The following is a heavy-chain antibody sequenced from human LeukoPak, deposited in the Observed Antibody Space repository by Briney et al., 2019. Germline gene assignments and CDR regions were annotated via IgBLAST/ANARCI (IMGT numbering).Heavy chain of an antibody. CDR1: GGSISSSSYY. J-gene: IGHJ6*02. CDR3: ARDRSGVQYYYGMDV. V-gene: IGHV4-39*07. CDR2: IYYSGST. Sequence: SETLSLTCTVSGGSISSSSYYWGWIRQPPGKGLEWIGSIYYSGSTYYNPSLKSRVTISVGTSKNQFSLKLSSVTAADTAVYYCARDRSGVQYYYGMDVWGQGTTVTVSS. D-gene: IGHD3-10*01.